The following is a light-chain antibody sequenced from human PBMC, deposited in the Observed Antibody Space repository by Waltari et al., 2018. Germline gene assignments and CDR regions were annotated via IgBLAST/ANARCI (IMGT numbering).Light chain of an antibody. J-gene: IGLJ1*01. CDR1: SSDVGTYDY. CDR2: DVT. CDR3: SSYTTSSTVYV. Sequence: QSALTQPASVSGSPGQSITISCTGTSSDVGTYDYVSWYKQHPGKAPNLMIYDVTKRPSGSANRFSGSKSGNTASLTISGLQAEDEADYYCSSYTTSSTVYVFGTGTKVTVL. V-gene: IGLV2-14*03.